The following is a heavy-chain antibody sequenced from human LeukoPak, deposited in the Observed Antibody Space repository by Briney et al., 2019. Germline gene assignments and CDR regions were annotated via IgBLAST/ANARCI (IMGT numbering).Heavy chain of an antibody. CDR2: ISSSSSYI. V-gene: IGHV3-21*01. D-gene: IGHD6-13*01. Sequence: GGSLRLSCAASGFPFSTYTMNWVRQAPGKGLEWVSSISSSSSYIYYADSMKGRFTISRDNAKNSLFLQMNNLRAEDTAVYYCARGIATGIDFFDPWGQGTLVTVSS. CDR1: GFPFSTYT. J-gene: IGHJ5*02. CDR3: ARGIATGIDFFDP.